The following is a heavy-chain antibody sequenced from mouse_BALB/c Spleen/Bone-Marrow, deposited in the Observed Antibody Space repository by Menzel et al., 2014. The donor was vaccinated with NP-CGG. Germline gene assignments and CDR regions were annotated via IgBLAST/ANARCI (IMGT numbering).Heavy chain of an antibody. CDR2: ISDGGSYT. J-gene: IGHJ4*01. V-gene: IGHV5-4*02. Sequence: EVMLVESGGGLVKPGGSLKLSCAASGFTFSDYYMYWVRQTPEKRLEWVATISDGGSYTYYPDSVEGRFTISRDNAKNNLFLQLSSLKSEDTAMYYCAREVSMDYWGQGTSVTVSS. CDR1: GFTFSDYY. CDR3: AREVSMDY.